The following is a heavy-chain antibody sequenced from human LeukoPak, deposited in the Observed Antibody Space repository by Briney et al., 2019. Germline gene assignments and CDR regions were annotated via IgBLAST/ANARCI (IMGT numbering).Heavy chain of an antibody. J-gene: IGHJ5*02. CDR2: MNPVTGHT. V-gene: IGHV1-8*01. Sequence: ASVKVSCKASGFSFTNYGINWVRQTTGQGLEWMGWMNPVTGHTGYARQFQGRITMTRDTSTSTAYMELRSLTSEGTAVYYCVRDGEGIAISVNFWFDPWGQGTLVTVSS. CDR3: VRDGEGIAISVNFWFDP. D-gene: IGHD3-10*01. CDR1: GFSFTNYG.